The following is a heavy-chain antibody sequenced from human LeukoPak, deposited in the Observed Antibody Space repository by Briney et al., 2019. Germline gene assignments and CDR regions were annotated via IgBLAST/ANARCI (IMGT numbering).Heavy chain of an antibody. CDR2: IYHSGST. V-gene: IGHV4-4*02. CDR1: GGSISSSNW. D-gene: IGHD2-8*02. Sequence: SETLSLTCAVSGGSISSSNWWSWVRQPPGKGLEWIGEIYHSGSTNYNPSLKNRVTISVDKSKNQFSLKLSSVTAADTAVYYCAHLGASGYFDYWGQGTLVTVSS. J-gene: IGHJ4*02. CDR3: AHLGASGYFDY.